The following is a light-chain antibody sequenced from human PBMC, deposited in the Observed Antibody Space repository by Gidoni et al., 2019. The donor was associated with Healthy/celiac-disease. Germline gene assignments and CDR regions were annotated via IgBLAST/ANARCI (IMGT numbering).Light chain of an antibody. J-gene: IGKJ1*01. Sequence: ELVMTQSPATLSVPPGERATLACRARQSVSSNLAWYQQKPGQAPRLLIYGASTRATGIPARFSGSGSGTEFTLTISSLQSEDFAVYYCQQYNNWPPWTFGQGTKVEIK. CDR1: QSVSSN. CDR2: GAS. CDR3: QQYNNWPPWT. V-gene: IGKV3-15*01.